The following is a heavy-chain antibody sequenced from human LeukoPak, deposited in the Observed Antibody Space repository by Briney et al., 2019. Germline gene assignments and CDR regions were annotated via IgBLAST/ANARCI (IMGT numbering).Heavy chain of an antibody. CDR2: VKQDGSET. V-gene: IGHV3-7*05. CDR1: GLTFSLYW. Sequence: GGSLRLSCAASGLTFSLYWMSWVRQAPGKGLEWVANVKQDGSETNYVDSVKGRFTISRDNAKNSLFLQMNSLRVEDTAVYYCASTQTFDYWGQGTLVTVSS. CDR3: ASTQTFDY. J-gene: IGHJ4*02.